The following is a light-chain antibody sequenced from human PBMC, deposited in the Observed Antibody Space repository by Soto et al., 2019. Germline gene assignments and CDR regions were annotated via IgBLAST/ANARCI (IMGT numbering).Light chain of an antibody. J-gene: IGLJ3*02. V-gene: IGLV1-40*01. CDR2: GHN. Sequence: QSVLTQPPSVSGAPGQRVTISCTGSYSNIGAGYEVHWYQQIPGTAPKLLISGHNNRPSGVPDRFFGSKSGTSASLTIIGLQAEDEADYYCQSYDSSLSSSGVFGGGTKLTVL. CDR3: QSYDSSLSSSGV. CDR1: YSNIGAGYE.